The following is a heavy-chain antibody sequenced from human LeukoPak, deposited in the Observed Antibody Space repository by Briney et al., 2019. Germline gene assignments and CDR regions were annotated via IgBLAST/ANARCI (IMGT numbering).Heavy chain of an antibody. CDR3: ARLSTWFRVIDY. J-gene: IGHJ4*02. V-gene: IGHV4-34*01. D-gene: IGHD3-10*01. CDR1: GGSFSGYY. Sequence: PSETLSLTCAVYGGSFSGYYWSWIRQPPGKGLEWIGEINHSGSTNYNPSLKSRVTISVDTSKNQFSLKLSSVTAADTAVYYCARLSTWFRVIDYWGQGTLVTVSS. CDR2: INHSGST.